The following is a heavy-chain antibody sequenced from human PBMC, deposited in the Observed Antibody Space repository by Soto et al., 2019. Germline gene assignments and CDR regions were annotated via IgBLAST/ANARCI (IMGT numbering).Heavy chain of an antibody. Sequence: PGGSLRLSCAASGFTVSNTWMSWVHQAPGKGLEWVGRIKSKTDGGTTDYAAPVKGRFTISRDDSKNTLYLQMNSLKTGDTAVYYCTTDGGTVSQWLYFAFWGRGTMVTVSS. CDR2: IKSKTDGGTT. J-gene: IGHJ4*02. CDR1: GFTVSNTW. V-gene: IGHV3-15*01. CDR3: TTDGGTVSQWLYFAF. D-gene: IGHD6-19*01.